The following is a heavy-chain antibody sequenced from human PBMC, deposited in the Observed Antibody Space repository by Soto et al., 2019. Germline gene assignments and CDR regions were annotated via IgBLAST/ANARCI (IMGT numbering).Heavy chain of an antibody. CDR2: INHSGST. J-gene: IGHJ5*02. V-gene: IGHV4-34*01. Sequence: SETLSLTCAVYGGSFSGYYWSWIRQPPGKGLEWIGEINHSGSTNYNPSLKSRVTISVDTSKNQFSLKLSSVTAADTAVYYCARGRVSSGTNWFDPWGQGTLVTVSS. D-gene: IGHD6-25*01. CDR3: ARGRVSSGTNWFDP. CDR1: GGSFSGYY.